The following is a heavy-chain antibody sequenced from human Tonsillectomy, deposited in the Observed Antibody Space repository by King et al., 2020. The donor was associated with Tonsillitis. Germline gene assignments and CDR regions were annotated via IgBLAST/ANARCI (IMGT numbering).Heavy chain of an antibody. V-gene: IGHV4-34*01. Sequence: VQLQQWGAGLLKPSETLSLTCAVYGGSFSGYYWSWIRQPPGKGLEWIGEINHSGSTNYNPSLKSRVTISVDTSKNQFSLKLSSVTAADTAVYYCARERYCSCGSGATGGDYYYYMDVWGKGTTVTVSS. D-gene: IGHD2-15*01. CDR2: INHSGST. J-gene: IGHJ6*03. CDR1: GGSFSGYY. CDR3: ARERYCSCGSGATGGDYYYYMDV.